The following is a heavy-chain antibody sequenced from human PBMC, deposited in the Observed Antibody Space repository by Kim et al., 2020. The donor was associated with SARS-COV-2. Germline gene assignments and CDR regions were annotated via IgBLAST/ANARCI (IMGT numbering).Heavy chain of an antibody. V-gene: IGHV3-11*01. D-gene: IGHD3-22*01. CDR3: ARDSSGKSY. J-gene: IGHJ4*02. Sequence: STKYYADAVKGRFSISRDNAKNSLYQQRNSLRAEDAAVYYCARDSSGKSYWGQGTLVTVSS. CDR2: STK.